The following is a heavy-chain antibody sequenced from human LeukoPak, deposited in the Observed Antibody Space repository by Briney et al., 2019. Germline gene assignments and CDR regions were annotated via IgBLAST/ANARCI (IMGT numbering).Heavy chain of an antibody. V-gene: IGHV3-13*01. J-gene: IGHJ6*02. D-gene: IGHD3-10*01. CDR2: IGTAGDT. CDR3: ARSKRITMVRGDPYYYGMDV. Sequence: GGSLRLSCAASGFTFSSYDMHWVRQATGKGLEWVSAIGTAGDTYYPGSVMGRFTISRENAKNSLYLQMNSLRAGDTAVYYCARSKRITMVRGDPYYYGMDVWGQGTTVTVSS. CDR1: GFTFSSYD.